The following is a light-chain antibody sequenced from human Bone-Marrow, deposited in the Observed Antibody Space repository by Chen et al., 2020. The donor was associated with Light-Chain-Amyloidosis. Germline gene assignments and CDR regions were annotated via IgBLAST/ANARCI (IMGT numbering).Light chain of an antibody. J-gene: IGLJ3*02. Sequence: SYVLTPPSSLSVAPAQPATIPCGGNNIRSTSVHWYQQTPGQAPLLVVYNDSDRPSGIPDRLSGSNSGNTATLTISRVDDGDEADYYCQVWDRSSDRPVFGGGTKLTVL. CDR1: NIRSTS. V-gene: IGLV3-21*02. CDR3: QVWDRSSDRPV. CDR2: NDS.